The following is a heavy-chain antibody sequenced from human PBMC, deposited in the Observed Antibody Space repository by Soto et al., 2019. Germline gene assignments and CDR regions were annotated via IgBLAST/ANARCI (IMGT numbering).Heavy chain of an antibody. CDR1: GDSIYSVSSF. V-gene: IGHV4-39*01. D-gene: IGHD4-17*01. Sequence: LSLTCSVSGDSIYSVSSFWSWIRQPPGKGLEWIGSIYYTGSTYYNPSLQSRVTISLDSSKNQFSLKLRSVTAADTAVYFCARQDPLRFFDFWGQGSLVTVSS. J-gene: IGHJ4*02. CDR2: IYYTGST. CDR3: ARQDPLRFFDF.